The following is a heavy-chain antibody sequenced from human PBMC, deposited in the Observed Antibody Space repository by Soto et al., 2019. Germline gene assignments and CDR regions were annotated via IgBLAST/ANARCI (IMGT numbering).Heavy chain of an antibody. CDR3: AIPHYDFWSGLYY. J-gene: IGHJ4*02. D-gene: IGHD3-3*01. CDR2: INPNSGGT. CDR1: GYTFTGYY. Sequence: GASVKVSCKASGYTFTGYYMHCVRQAPGQGLEWMGWINPNSGGTNYAQKFQGRVTMTRDTSISTAYMELSRLRSDDTAVYYCAIPHYDFWSGLYYWGQGTLVTVSS. V-gene: IGHV1-2*02.